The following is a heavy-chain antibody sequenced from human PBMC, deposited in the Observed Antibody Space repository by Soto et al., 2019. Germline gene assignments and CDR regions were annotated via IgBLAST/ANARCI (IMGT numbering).Heavy chain of an antibody. J-gene: IGHJ4*02. Sequence: VQLVESGGGLVQPGGSLRLSCAASGFTFNNFWMYWVRQTPEKGLVWVSGINSDGTTTIYADSVKGRFTISRDNAKNTLYLPMNSLTVEDTAIYYCVRDIRWGQGTLVTVSS. CDR2: INSDGTTT. V-gene: IGHV3-74*01. CDR1: GFTFNNFW. CDR3: VRDIR.